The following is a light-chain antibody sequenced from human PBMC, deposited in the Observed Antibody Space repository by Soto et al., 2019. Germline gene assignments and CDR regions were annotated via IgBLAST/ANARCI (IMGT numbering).Light chain of an antibody. J-gene: IGKJ1*01. CDR2: GAS. CDR3: QQYGSSPST. V-gene: IGKV3-20*01. CDR1: QSVTSNY. Sequence: VFTQSPCTLSLSPGERATLSCRASQSVTSNYLAWYQQKPGQAPRLLIYGASSRATGTPDRFSGSGSGTDFTLTISRLEPEDFAVYYCQQYGSSPSTFGQGTKVDI.